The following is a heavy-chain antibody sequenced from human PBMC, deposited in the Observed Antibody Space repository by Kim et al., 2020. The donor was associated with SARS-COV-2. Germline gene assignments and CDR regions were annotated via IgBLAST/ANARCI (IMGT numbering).Heavy chain of an antibody. D-gene: IGHD2-15*01. V-gene: IGHV4-39*01. Sequence: SETLSLTCTVSGGSISSSSYYWGWIRQPPGKGLEWIGSIYYSGSTYYNPYLKSRVTISVDTSKNQFSLKLSSVTAADTAVYYCARREGNHCSGGSCPYYYYYGMDVWGQGTTVTVSS. CDR1: GGSISSSSYY. J-gene: IGHJ6*02. CDR3: ARREGNHCSGGSCPYYYYYGMDV. CDR2: IYYSGST.